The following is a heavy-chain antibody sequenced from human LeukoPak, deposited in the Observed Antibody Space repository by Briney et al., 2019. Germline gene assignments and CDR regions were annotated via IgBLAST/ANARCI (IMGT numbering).Heavy chain of an antibody. CDR3: AVRGVIGPYYYYAMDV. CDR2: MNPNSGNT. D-gene: IGHD3-10*01. J-gene: IGHJ6*02. V-gene: IGHV1-8*01. Sequence: ASVKVSCKASGYTFTSYDTNWVRQATGQGLEWMGWMNPNSGNTGYAQKFQGRVTMTRNTSIRTAYMELNSLRSEDTAVYYCAVRGVIGPYYYYAMDVWGQGTTVTVSS. CDR1: GYTFTSYD.